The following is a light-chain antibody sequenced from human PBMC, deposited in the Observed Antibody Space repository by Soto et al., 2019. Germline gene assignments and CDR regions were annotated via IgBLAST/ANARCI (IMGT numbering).Light chain of an antibody. Sequence: EIVLTQSPATLSLSPGERATLSCRASQNVNYYLTWCQQKPGQVPRLLIYEASNRATGIPARFSGSGSGTDFTLTISRXEPEDFAVYYCQQYGSSPLTFGGGTKVDIK. CDR3: QQYGSSPLT. CDR2: EAS. J-gene: IGKJ4*01. V-gene: IGKV3-11*01. CDR1: QNVNYY.